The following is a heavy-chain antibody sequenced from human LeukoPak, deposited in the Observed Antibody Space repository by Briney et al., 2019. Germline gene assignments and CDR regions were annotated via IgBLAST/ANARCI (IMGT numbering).Heavy chain of an antibody. Sequence: GGSLRLSCAASGLTFSSHWMHWVRQAPGKGLVWVSRITNDGSSTTYADSVKGRFTISRDNARNSLYLQMNSLKAEDTAVYYCTRTPDGVDYWGQGTLVTVSS. J-gene: IGHJ4*02. V-gene: IGHV3-74*01. CDR1: GLTFSSHW. CDR2: ITNDGSST. D-gene: IGHD3-10*01. CDR3: TRTPDGVDY.